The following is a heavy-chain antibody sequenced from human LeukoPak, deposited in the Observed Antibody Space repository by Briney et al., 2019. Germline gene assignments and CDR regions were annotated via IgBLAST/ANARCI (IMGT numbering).Heavy chain of an antibody. D-gene: IGHD3-22*01. J-gene: IGHJ3*02. Sequence: GGSLRLSCAASGFTFSSYAMSWVCQAPGKGLEWVSAISGSGGSTYYADSVKGRFTISRDNSKNTLYLQMNSLRAEDTAVYYCAKDYYDSSGYYYPDAFDIWGQGTMVTVSS. CDR1: GFTFSSYA. V-gene: IGHV3-23*01. CDR3: AKDYYDSSGYYYPDAFDI. CDR2: ISGSGGST.